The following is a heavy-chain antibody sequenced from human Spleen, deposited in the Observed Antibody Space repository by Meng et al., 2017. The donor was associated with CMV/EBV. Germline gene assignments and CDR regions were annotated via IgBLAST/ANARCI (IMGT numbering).Heavy chain of an antibody. CDR3: AKEGYSSSSLGYFDY. J-gene: IGHJ4*02. D-gene: IGHD6-6*01. CDR1: GFTFDNYA. Sequence: GGSLRLSCAASGFTFDNYAMNWVRQAPGKGLEWVSAISGSGGSTYYADSVKGRFTISRDNSKNTLYLQMNSLRAEDTAVYYCAKEGYSSSSLGYFDYWGQGTLVTVSS. V-gene: IGHV3-23*01. CDR2: ISGSGGST.